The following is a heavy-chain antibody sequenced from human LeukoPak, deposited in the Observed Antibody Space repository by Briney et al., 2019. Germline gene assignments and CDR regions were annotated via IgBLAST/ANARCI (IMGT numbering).Heavy chain of an antibody. J-gene: IGHJ5*02. V-gene: IGHV4-38-2*02. D-gene: IGHD3-16*01. CDR2: IYHSGST. CDR3: ARVEGGLRDNWFDP. CDR1: GYSISSGYY. Sequence: PSETLSLTCTVSGYSISSGYYWGWIRQPPGKGLEWIGSIYHSGSTYYNPSLKSRVTISVDMSKNQFSLKLSSVTAADTAVYYCARVEGGLRDNWFDPWGQGTLVTVSS.